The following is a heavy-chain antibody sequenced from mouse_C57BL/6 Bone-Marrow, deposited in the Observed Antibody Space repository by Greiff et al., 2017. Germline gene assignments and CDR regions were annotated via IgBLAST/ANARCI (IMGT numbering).Heavy chain of an antibody. Sequence: VQLQQSGAELARPGASVKLSCKASGYTFTSYGISWVKQRTGQGLEWIGEIYPRSGNTYYNEKFKGKATLTADKSSSTAYMELRSLTSEDSAVYFCARDGSWCAYWGQGTLVTVSA. D-gene: IGHD2-3*01. J-gene: IGHJ3*01. V-gene: IGHV1-81*01. CDR2: IYPRSGNT. CDR3: ARDGSWCAY. CDR1: GYTFTSYG.